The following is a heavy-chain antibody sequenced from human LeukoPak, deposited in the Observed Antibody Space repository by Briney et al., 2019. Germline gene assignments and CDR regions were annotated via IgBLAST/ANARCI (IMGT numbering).Heavy chain of an antibody. CDR1: GFSLSTSGMC. CDR3: ARTRVDTAMVNGNWFDP. CDR2: IDWDDDK. V-gene: IGHV2-70*11. D-gene: IGHD5-18*01. Sequence: SGPTLVNPTQTLTLTCTFSGFSLSTSGMCVSWIRQPPGKALEWLARIDWDDDKYYSTSLKTRLTISKDTSKNQVVLTMTNMDPVDTATYYCARTRVDTAMVNGNWFDPRGQGTLVTVSS. J-gene: IGHJ5*02.